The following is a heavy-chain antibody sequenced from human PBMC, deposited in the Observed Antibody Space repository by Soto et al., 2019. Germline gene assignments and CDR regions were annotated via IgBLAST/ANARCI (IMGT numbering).Heavy chain of an antibody. CDR2: TYYRSRWYN. V-gene: IGHV6-1*01. D-gene: IGHD5-12*01. CDR3: ARDNVDNSFHH. CDR1: GDSVSSDRAT. Sequence: SPTLSLTCAISGDSVSSDRATWSWVRQSPSRGVEWLGRTYYRSRWYNDYAISVRSRININPDTSKNQFSLHLTSVTPEDTAVYYCARDNVDNSFHHWGQGTLVTVSS. J-gene: IGHJ1*01.